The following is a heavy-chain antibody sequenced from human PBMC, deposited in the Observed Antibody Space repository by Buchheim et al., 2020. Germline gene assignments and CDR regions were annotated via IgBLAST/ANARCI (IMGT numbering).Heavy chain of an antibody. V-gene: IGHV3-21*01. D-gene: IGHD4-23*01. CDR2: ISSSSSYI. CDR1: GFTFSSYS. Sequence: EVQLVESGGGLVKPGGSLRLSCAASGFTFSSYSMNWVRQAPGKGLEWVSSISSSSSYIYYADSVKGRFTISRDHAKHSLYLQMNSLRAEDTAVYYCAREAYYGGKRGGFHYWGQGTL. CDR3: AREAYYGGKRGGFHY. J-gene: IGHJ4*02.